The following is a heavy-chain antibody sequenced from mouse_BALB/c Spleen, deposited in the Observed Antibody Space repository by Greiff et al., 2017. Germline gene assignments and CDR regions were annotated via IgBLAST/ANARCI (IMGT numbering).Heavy chain of an antibody. J-gene: IGHJ4*01. Sequence: LEESGAELVRPGTSVKVSCKASGYAFTNYLIEWVKQRPGQGLEWIGVINPGSGGTNYNEKFKGKATLTADKSSSTAYMQLSSLTSDDSAVYFCARDYGNYDAMDYWGQGTSVTVSS. V-gene: IGHV1-54*01. CDR2: INPGSGGT. CDR1: GYAFTNYL. D-gene: IGHD2-1*01. CDR3: ARDYGNYDAMDY.